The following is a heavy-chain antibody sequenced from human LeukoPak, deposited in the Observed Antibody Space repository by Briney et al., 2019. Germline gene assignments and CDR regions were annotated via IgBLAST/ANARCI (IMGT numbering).Heavy chain of an antibody. D-gene: IGHD2-15*01. CDR1: GFSFSNYF. CDR3: ARRVDATRWFDP. Sequence: GGSLRLSCAASGFSFSNYFMHWVRQAPGKGLVWVSRINSDGTTTMYADSVKGRFTISRDNAKNTLYLQMNSLRDEDTAVYYCARRVDATRWFDPWGQGTLVTVSS. J-gene: IGHJ5*02. V-gene: IGHV3-74*03. CDR2: INSDGTTT.